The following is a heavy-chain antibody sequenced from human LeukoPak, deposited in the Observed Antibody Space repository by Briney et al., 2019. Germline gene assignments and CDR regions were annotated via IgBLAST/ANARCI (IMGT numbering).Heavy chain of an antibody. V-gene: IGHV4-61*01. CDR2: IYYSGST. J-gene: IGHJ4*02. CDR3: ARYAGRDAHFDH. CDR1: GGSVSSGSFY. Sequence: KTSETLSLTCTVSGGSVSSGSFYWNWIRQPPGKGLEWIGYIYYSGSTNNNPSLWSRLSISVDTSKNQFSLKLSSVTAADTAVYYCARYAGRDAHFDHWGQGTLVTVSS.